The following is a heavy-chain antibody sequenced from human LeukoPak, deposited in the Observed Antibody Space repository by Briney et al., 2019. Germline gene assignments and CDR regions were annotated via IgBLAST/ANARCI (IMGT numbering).Heavy chain of an antibody. CDR1: GGSFSGYY. Sequence: SETLSLTCTVYGGSFSGYYWSWIRQPPGKGLEWIGEINHSGSTNYNPSLKSRVTISVDTSKNQFSLKLSSVTAADTAVYYCARGQRQRLVIGYSSSSQPYDYWGQGTLVTVSS. D-gene: IGHD6-6*01. V-gene: IGHV4-34*01. CDR3: ARGQRQRLVIGYSSSSQPYDY. J-gene: IGHJ4*02. CDR2: INHSGST.